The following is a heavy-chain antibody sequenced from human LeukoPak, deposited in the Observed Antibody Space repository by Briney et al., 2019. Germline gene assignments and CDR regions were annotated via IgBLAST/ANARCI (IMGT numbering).Heavy chain of an antibody. Sequence: PSETLSLTCTVSGGSISGYYWSWIRQPAGKGLEWIGRVYTSGSTNYNPSLKSRVTMSVDTSKNQFSLKLSSVTAADTAVYYCARQAVDCSSTSCYPNWFDPWGQGTLVTVSS. CDR1: GGSISGYY. D-gene: IGHD2-2*01. CDR2: VYTSGST. V-gene: IGHV4-4*07. CDR3: ARQAVDCSSTSCYPNWFDP. J-gene: IGHJ5*02.